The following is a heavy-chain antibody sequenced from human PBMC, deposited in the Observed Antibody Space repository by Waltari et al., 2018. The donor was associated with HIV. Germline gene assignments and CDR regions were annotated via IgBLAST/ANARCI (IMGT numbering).Heavy chain of an antibody. J-gene: IGHJ4*02. CDR1: GFTFSSYP. CDR3: ANSLGRIVDY. V-gene: IGHV3-23*01. D-gene: IGHD2-15*01. Sequence: EVQLLESGGGLVQSGGSLRVSCAASGFTFSSYPMSWVRQAPGKGREWGSGIRGGGESTYYADSVKGRFTISRDNSKNTLYLQMNSLRAEDTAVYYCANSLGRIVDYWGQGTLVTVSS. CDR2: IRGGGEST.